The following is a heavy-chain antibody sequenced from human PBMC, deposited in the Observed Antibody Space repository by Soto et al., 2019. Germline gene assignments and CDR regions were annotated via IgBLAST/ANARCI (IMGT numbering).Heavy chain of an antibody. V-gene: IGHV4-4*02. CDR1: GGSINSSDW. CDR2: IYHSGTT. D-gene: IGHD6-13*01. CDR3: RSSTSKSGLYWYVDL. J-gene: IGHJ2*01. Sequence: QVQLQESGPGLVKPSGTLSLTCAVSGGSINSSDWWSWVRQPPGKGLEWIGEIYHSGTTNYNPSLKSRVTGSLDKYQKQFSLKLRSVTAADAAVYYCRSSTSKSGLYWYVDLWGSGTLVTVSS.